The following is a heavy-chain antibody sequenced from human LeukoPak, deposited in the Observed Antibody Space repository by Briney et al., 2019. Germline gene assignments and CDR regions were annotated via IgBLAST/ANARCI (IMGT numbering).Heavy chain of an antibody. CDR2: IDGDYNT. CDR1: GFTFSGYA. V-gene: IGHV3-21*06. Sequence: GGSLRLCCAASGFTFSGYAMNWVRQAPGKGLEWVSSIDGDYNTFYADSVKGRFAISRDNAKNSLYLQMNGLRAEDTAVYYCARDPAEADCWGQGTLVTVSS. J-gene: IGHJ4*02. CDR3: ARDPAEADC.